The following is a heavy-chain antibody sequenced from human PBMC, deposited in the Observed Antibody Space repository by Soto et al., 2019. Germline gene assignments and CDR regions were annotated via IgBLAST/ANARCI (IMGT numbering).Heavy chain of an antibody. CDR1: GYPFTGYY. CDR2: INPNSGGT. D-gene: IGHD3-16*01. CDR3: ARGPWLWASYYGLDY. V-gene: IGHV1-2*02. Sequence: GASVKVYFKASGYPFTGYYMHLVRQAPGQGLEWIGWINPNSGGTNYAQKFHGRVTMTRDTSISTAYMDLSRLRSYDTAVYYCARGPWLWASYYGLDYWGQGTMVTVSS. J-gene: IGHJ4*02.